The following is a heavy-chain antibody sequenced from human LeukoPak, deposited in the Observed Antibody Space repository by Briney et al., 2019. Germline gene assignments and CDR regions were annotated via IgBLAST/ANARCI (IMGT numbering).Heavy chain of an antibody. V-gene: IGHV3-11*06. J-gene: IGHJ4*02. D-gene: IGHD2-15*01. Sequence: PGGSLRLSCAASGFTFSDYYMSWIRQAPGRGLEWVSSISSSKTDIYYADSVRGRFTISRDNVKNSLYLQMNSLRAEDTAVYYCVREGRSISVWCSGGSCYDFDYWGQGTLVTVSS. CDR3: VREGRSISVWCSGGSCYDFDY. CDR2: ISSSKTDI. CDR1: GFTFSDYY.